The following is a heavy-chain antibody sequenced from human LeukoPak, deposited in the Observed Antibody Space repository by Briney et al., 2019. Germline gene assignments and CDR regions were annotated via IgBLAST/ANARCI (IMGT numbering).Heavy chain of an antibody. V-gene: IGHV1-18*01. CDR3: ARGFRSGYYRTLFDY. D-gene: IGHD3-3*01. CDR1: GYTFTSYG. J-gene: IGHJ4*02. CDR2: ISAYNGNT. Sequence: ASVKVSCKASGYTFTSYGISWVRQAPGQGLEWMGWISAYNGNTNYAQKFQGRVTITADESTSTAYMELSSLRSEDTAVYYCARGFRSGYYRTLFDYWGQGTLVTVSS.